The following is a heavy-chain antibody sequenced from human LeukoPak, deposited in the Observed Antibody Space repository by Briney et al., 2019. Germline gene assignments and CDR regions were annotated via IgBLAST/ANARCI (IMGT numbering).Heavy chain of an antibody. CDR1: GFTFSSYW. Sequence: PGGSLRLSCAASGFTFSSYWMHWVRQAPGKGLVWVSRVKSDGSTTSYADSVKGRFTISGDNAKNTLYLQMNSLTVEDTAVYYCARASSWSLFDYWGQGTLVTVSS. J-gene: IGHJ4*02. CDR3: ARASSWSLFDY. CDR2: VKSDGSTT. V-gene: IGHV3-74*01. D-gene: IGHD6-13*01.